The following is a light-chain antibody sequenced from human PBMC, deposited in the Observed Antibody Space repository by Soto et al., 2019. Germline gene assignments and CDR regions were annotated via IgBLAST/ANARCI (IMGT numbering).Light chain of an antibody. V-gene: IGKV1-12*01. CDR1: QGISDR. J-gene: IGKJ4*01. CDR3: QQAYSFPRT. CDR2: SAS. Sequence: DIQMTQSPSSVSASVGDRVTITCRASQGISDRLAWYQQKPGKAPKLLIFSASSLSTGVPSGFSGSGSGTDFTLTISSLQPEDFAIYYCQQAYSFPRTFGGGTKVEIK.